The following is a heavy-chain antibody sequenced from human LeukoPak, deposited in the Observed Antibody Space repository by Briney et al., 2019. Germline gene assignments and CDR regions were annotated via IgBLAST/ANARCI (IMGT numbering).Heavy chain of an antibody. J-gene: IGHJ3*02. Sequence: ASVKVSCKASGYTFTSYAMHWVRQAPGQRLEWMGWINAGNGNTKYSQEFQGRVTITRDTSASTAYMELSSLRSEDMAVYYCARSGFLGYYYDSRGAFDIWGQGTMVTVSS. CDR2: INAGNGNT. CDR1: GYTFTSYA. V-gene: IGHV1-3*03. CDR3: ARSGFLGYYYDSRGAFDI. D-gene: IGHD3-22*01.